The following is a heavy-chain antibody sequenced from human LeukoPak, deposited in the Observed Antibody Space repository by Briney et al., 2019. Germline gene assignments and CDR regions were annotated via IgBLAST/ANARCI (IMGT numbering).Heavy chain of an antibody. J-gene: IGHJ6*03. CDR3: ARDAYYDFWSGYYDYYYYYMDV. V-gene: IGHV1-2*02. CDR2: INPNSGGT. D-gene: IGHD3-3*01. CDR1: GYTFTRYY. Sequence: ASVKVSCKASGYTFTRYYMHWVRQAPGQGLEWMGWINPNSGGTNYAQTFQGRVTMTRDTSISTAYMELSRLRSDDTAVYYCARDAYYDFWSGYYDYYYYYMDVWGKGTTVTVSS.